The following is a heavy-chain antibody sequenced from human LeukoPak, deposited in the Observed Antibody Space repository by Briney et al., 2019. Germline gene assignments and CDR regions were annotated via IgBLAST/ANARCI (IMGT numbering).Heavy chain of an antibody. V-gene: IGHV3-9*01. CDR3: VEDGPQRSLVREFVNWFDS. CDR1: GFPFDVYA. D-gene: IGHD3-16*01. CDR2: IRWSRVFI. J-gene: IGHJ5*01. Sequence: GGSLRLSCGLSGFPFDVYAMQGARGARGGGVEGVSHIRWSRVFIDDADSDKGRVTSSRDNARNFIYLQMNSLRAKDTALYYCVEDGPQRSLVREFVNWFDSWGQGTPVTVTS.